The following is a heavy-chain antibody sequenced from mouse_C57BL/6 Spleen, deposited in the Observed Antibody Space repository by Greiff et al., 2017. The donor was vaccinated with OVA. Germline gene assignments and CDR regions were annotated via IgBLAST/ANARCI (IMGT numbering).Heavy chain of an antibody. D-gene: IGHD2-5*01. CDR1: GYTFTDYY. J-gene: IGHJ2*01. V-gene: IGHV1-76*01. Sequence: QVQLKQSGAELVRPGASVKLSCKASGYTFTDYYINWVKQRPGQGLEWIARIYPGSGNTYYNEKFKGKATLTAEKSSSTAYMQLSSLTSEDSAVYFCARTGTGYYSNLPSYFDYWGQGTTLTVSS. CDR3: ARTGTGYYSNLPSYFDY. CDR2: IYPGSGNT.